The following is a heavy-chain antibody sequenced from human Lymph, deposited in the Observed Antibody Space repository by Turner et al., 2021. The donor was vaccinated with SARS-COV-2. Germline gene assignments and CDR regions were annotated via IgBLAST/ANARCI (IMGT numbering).Heavy chain of an antibody. D-gene: IGHD6-19*01. CDR1: ANTVTGYY. CDR3: VREESIAVAGTQYFDY. CDR2: INPNSRGR. Sequence: QVRLGQSGAEVKKPGASVIVSCKASANTVTGYYMHWVRQAPGQGPEGMGWINPNSRGRSYTQKFQGSFTMTRFTTISKDDMELSRLRANDTAVDYCVREESIAVAGTQYFDYWGQGTLVTVSS. V-gene: IGHV1-2*02. J-gene: IGHJ4*02.